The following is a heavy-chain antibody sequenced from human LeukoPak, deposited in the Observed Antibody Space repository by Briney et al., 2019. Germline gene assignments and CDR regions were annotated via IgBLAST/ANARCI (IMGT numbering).Heavy chain of an antibody. D-gene: IGHD2-15*01. Sequence: ASVKVSCKVSGYTLTELSMHWVRQAPGKGLEWMGGFDPEDGETIYAQKFQGRVTMTEDTSTDTAYMELSSLRSEDTAVYYCATSMMVVAAISAFDIWGQGTMVTVSS. J-gene: IGHJ3*02. V-gene: IGHV1-24*01. CDR1: GYTLTELS. CDR2: FDPEDGET. CDR3: ATSMMVVAAISAFDI.